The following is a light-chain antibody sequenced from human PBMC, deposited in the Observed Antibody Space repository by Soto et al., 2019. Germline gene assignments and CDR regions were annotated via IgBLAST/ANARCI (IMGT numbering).Light chain of an antibody. J-gene: IGLJ1*01. CDR3: QMWDSSSGDLYV. CDR1: NIGSNS. Sequence: SYVLTQPPSVSVAPGQTARITCGGNNIGSNSVHWYQQRPGQAPVMVVYDDTDRPSGIPDRFSGANSGNTATLTISGVEAGDEADYYCQMWDSSSGDLYVFGPGTKLTVL. CDR2: DDT. V-gene: IGLV3-21*02.